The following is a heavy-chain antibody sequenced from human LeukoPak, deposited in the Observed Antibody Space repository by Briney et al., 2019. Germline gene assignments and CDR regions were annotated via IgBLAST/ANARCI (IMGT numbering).Heavy chain of an antibody. CDR3: ARGTGEGYTYGRYYFDY. CDR2: INPNSGGT. CDR1: RYTFTGYY. Sequence: ASVKVSCKASRYTFTGYYMHWVRQAPGQGLEWMGWINPNSGGTDYAQKFQGRVTMTRDTSISTAYMELSRLRSDDTAVYYCARGTGEGYTYGRYYFDYWGQGTLVSVSS. V-gene: IGHV1-2*02. J-gene: IGHJ4*02. D-gene: IGHD5-18*01.